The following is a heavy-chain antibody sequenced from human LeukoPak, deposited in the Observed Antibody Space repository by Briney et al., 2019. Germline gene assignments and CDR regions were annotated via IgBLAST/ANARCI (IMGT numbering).Heavy chain of an antibody. CDR3: ARDLRGYSGYDYPPYYYYYMDV. D-gene: IGHD5-12*01. J-gene: IGHJ6*03. V-gene: IGHV4-61*02. Sequence: PSETLSLTCTVSGGSISSGSYYWSWIRQPAGKGLEWIGRIYTSGSTNYNPSLKSRVTISVDTSKNQFPLKLSSVTAADTAVYYCARDLRGYSGYDYPPYYYYYMDVWGKGTTVTVSS. CDR1: GGSISSGSYY. CDR2: IYTSGST.